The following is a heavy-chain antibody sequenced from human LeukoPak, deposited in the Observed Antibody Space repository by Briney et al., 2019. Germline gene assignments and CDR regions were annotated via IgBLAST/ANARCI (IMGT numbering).Heavy chain of an antibody. CDR3: ATSGGAAAGNPWYFDY. J-gene: IGHJ4*02. CDR2: FDSEDGET. CDR1: ACTLIDFY. Sequence: SAQFLSSTSACTLIDFYNYSWSRPPGKGVEWLVAFDSEDGETIYAQKFLGRVTMTEDTSTDTAYMELSSLRSEDTAVYSCATSGGAAAGNPWYFDYWGQGTLVTVSS. D-gene: IGHD6-13*01. V-gene: IGHV1-24*01.